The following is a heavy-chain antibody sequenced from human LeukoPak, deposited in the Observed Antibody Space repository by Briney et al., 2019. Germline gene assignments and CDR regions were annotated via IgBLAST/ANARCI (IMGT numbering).Heavy chain of an antibody. D-gene: IGHD3-10*01. CDR2: ISSSSSTI. J-gene: IGHJ4*02. CDR3: ARGRVITMVRGVLVY. V-gene: IGHV3-48*01. Sequence: GGSLRLSCAASGFTFSSYSMNWVRQAPGKGLEWVSYISSSSSTIYYADSVKGRFTISRDNAKNSLYLQMNSLRAEDTAVCYCARGRVITMVRGVLVYWGQGTLVTVSS. CDR1: GFTFSSYS.